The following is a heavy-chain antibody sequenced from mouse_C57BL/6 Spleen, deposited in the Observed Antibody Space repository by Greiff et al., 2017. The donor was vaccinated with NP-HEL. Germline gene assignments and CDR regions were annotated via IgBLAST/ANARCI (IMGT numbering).Heavy chain of an antibody. CDR3: ERRAYGGGFDY. J-gene: IGHJ2*01. D-gene: IGHD1-1*02. CDR1: GYAFSSSW. CDR2: IYPGDGDT. Sequence: VQLQQSGPELVKPGASVKISCKASGYAFSSSWMNWVKQRPGKGLEWIGRIYPGDGDTNYNGKFKGKATLTADKSSSTAYMQLSSLTSEDSAVYFCERRAYGGGFDYWGQGTTLTVSS. V-gene: IGHV1-82*01.